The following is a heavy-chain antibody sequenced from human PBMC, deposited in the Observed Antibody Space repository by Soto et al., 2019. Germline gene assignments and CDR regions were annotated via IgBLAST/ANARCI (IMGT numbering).Heavy chain of an antibody. J-gene: IGHJ4*02. CDR3: ARRLRGYEKGFDY. CDR1: GGSISSSSYY. CDR2: IYYSGST. D-gene: IGHD5-12*01. V-gene: IGHV4-39*01. Sequence: SETLSLTCTVSGGSISSSSYYWGWIRQPPGKGLEWIGSIYYSGSTYYNPSLKSRVTISVDTSKNQFSLKLSSVTAADTAVYYCARRLRGYEKGFDYWGQGTLVTVSS.